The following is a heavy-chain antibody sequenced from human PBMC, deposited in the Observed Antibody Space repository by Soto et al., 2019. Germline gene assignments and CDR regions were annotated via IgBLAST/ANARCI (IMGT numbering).Heavy chain of an antibody. CDR1: GGSIGSDNYY. CDR2: IYYSGNT. CDR3: ARHRGRWLQFPFDF. Sequence: SETLSLTCTVSGGSIGSDNYYWGWIRQPPEKGLEWIGSIYYSGNTHSNPSLMSRVSMSLDKSKNHFYLNLPSVTAADTAMYYCARHRGRWLQFPFDFWGQGTPVIVSS. J-gene: IGHJ4*02. V-gene: IGHV4-39*01. D-gene: IGHD5-12*01.